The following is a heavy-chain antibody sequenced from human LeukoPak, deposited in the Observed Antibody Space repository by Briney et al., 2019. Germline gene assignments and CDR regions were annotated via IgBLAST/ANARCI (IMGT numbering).Heavy chain of an antibody. D-gene: IGHD5-18*01. CDR2: MQSTGNS. Sequence: PSETLSLTCSVSGDSISTYHWNWIRKPPGKGLEWIGYMQSTGNSNYNPSLKNRVDIFVDMSKNQFVLNLRSVTAADTAVYYCARDERHSYGRYFDPWGQGMLVTASS. V-gene: IGHV4-59*01. CDR3: ARDERHSYGRYFDP. CDR1: GDSISTYH. J-gene: IGHJ4*02.